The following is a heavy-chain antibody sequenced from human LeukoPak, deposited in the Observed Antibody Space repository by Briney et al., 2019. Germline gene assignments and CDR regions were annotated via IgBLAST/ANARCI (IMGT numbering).Heavy chain of an antibody. J-gene: IGHJ4*02. CDR1: GYTFTNYY. CDR3: ARVLTRNRGALDY. V-gene: IGHV1-46*01. CDR2: INPSGGST. D-gene: IGHD1-14*01. Sequence: ASVKVSCKASGYTFTNYYIHWVRQAPGQGLEWMGIINPSGGSTSYAQKFQGRVTMTRDTSTSTVYMELSSLRSEDTAVYYCARVLTRNRGALDYWGQGTLVTVSS.